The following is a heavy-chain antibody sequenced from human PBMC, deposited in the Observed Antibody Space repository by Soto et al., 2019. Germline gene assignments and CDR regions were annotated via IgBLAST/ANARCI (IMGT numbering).Heavy chain of an antibody. CDR3: ARVDCTNGVCYRGGGYFDY. Sequence: QVQLVQSGAEVKKPGSSVKVSCKASGGTFSSYAISWVRQAPGQGLEWMGGIIPIFGTANYAQKFQGRVTITADKSPGTAYMELSSLRSEDTAVYYFARVDCTNGVCYRGGGYFDYWGQGTLVTVSS. D-gene: IGHD2-8*01. CDR1: GGTFSSYA. J-gene: IGHJ4*02. V-gene: IGHV1-69*06. CDR2: IIPIFGTA.